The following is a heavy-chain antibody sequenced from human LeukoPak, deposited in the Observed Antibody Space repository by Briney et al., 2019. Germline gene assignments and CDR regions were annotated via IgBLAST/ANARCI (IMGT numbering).Heavy chain of an antibody. CDR2: IYPGDSDT. Sequence: GESLKISCKGSGYSFTTHWIGWVRQMPGKGLERMGIIYPGDSDTTYSPSFQGQVTFSADKSISTAYLQWSSLKATDTAIYYCTRPDGGYAYWGQGTLVTVSS. CDR1: GYSFTTHW. V-gene: IGHV5-51*01. D-gene: IGHD5-12*01. CDR3: TRPDGGYAY. J-gene: IGHJ4*02.